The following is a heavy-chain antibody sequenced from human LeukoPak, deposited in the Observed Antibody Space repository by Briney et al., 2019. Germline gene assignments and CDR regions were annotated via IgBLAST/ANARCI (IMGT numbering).Heavy chain of an antibody. CDR2: ISYDGSNK. V-gene: IGHV3-30*19. J-gene: IGHJ4*02. CDR1: GFTFSSYG. D-gene: IGHD3-10*01. CDR3: ARVYGRIDY. Sequence: GGSLRLSCAASGFTFSSYGMHWVRQAPGKGLEWVAVISYDGSNKYYADSVKGRFTISRDNSKNTLYLQMNSLRAEDTAVYYCARVYGRIDYWGQGTLVTVSS.